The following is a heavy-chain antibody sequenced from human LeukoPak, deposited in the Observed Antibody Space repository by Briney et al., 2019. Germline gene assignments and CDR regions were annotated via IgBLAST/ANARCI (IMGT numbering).Heavy chain of an antibody. CDR2: ISSSGSTI. D-gene: IGHD4-17*01. CDR1: GFTFSSYE. Sequence: PGGSLRLSCAASGFTFSSYEMNWVRQAPGKGLEWVSYISSSGSTIYYADSVKGRFTISRDDSKNTLYLQMNSLRAEDTAVYYCAKASATVTTVPLDYWGQGTLVTVSS. J-gene: IGHJ4*02. CDR3: AKASATVTTVPLDY. V-gene: IGHV3-48*03.